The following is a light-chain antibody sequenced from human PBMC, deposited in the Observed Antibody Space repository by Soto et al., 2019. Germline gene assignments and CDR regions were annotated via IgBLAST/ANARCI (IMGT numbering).Light chain of an antibody. J-gene: IGLJ2*01. CDR3: QSYVSSSQVV. CDR1: SGSIANNY. CDR2: EDN. V-gene: IGLV6-57*02. Sequence: NFMLTQPHSVSESPGKTVSISCTGSSGSIANNYVQWYQQRPGSAPTTVIFEDNQRPSGVPDRFSGSIDSSSNSASLTISGLKTEDEADYYCQSYVSSSQVVFGGGTKLTVL.